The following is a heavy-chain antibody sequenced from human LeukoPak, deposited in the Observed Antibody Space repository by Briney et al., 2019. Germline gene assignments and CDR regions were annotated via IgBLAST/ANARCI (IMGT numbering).Heavy chain of an antibody. Sequence: SETLSLTCTVSGGSTSNYFCTWLRQSAGKGLEWIGRIYTSGSTNYNPSLKSRVSMSVDTSKNQFSLKLSSVTAADTAVYYCARDPEGHGYYFDYWGQGALVTVSS. CDR3: ARDPEGHGYYFDY. V-gene: IGHV4-4*07. J-gene: IGHJ4*02. CDR2: IYTSGST. CDR1: GGSTSNYF. D-gene: IGHD3-3*01.